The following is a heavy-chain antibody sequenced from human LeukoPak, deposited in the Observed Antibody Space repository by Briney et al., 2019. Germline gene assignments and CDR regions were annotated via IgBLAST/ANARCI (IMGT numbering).Heavy chain of an antibody. CDR2: IRYDGSNK. J-gene: IGHJ6*03. CDR3: AKSGPYDSSGYYGHYYYYYMDV. D-gene: IGHD3-22*01. Sequence: GGSLRLSCAASGFTFSSYGVHWVRQAPGKGLEWVAFIRYDGSNKYYADSVKGRFTISRDNSKNTLYLQMNSLRAEDTAVYYCAKSGPYDSSGYYGHYYYYYMDVWGKGTTVTISS. V-gene: IGHV3-30*02. CDR1: GFTFSSYG.